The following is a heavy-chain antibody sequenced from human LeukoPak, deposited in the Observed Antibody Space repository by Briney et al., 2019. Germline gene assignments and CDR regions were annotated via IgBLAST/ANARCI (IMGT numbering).Heavy chain of an antibody. CDR1: GGSISSYY. CDR2: IYFSGST. J-gene: IGHJ2*01. CDR3: ARTVTPPDWYFDL. Sequence: PSETLSLTCTGSGGSISSYYWSWIRQPPGKGLEWIGYIYFSGSTNYNPSLKSRVTISVDTSKNQFSLKLTSVTAADTAVYYCARTVTPPDWYFDLWGRGTLVTVSS. D-gene: IGHD4-4*01. V-gene: IGHV4-59*08.